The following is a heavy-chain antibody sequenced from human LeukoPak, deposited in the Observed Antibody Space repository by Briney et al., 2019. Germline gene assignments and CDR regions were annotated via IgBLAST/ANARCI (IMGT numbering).Heavy chain of an antibody. Sequence: GGSLRLSCAASGFTVHNNYMSWVRQAPGKGLEWVSVIDRSGVTHYADSVKGRFTISRDNSKNTLYLQMNSLRAEDTAVYYCARRRGGSYSDRGYYMDVWGKGTTVTISS. CDR3: ARRRGGSYSDRGYYMDV. V-gene: IGHV3-53*01. CDR1: GFTVHNNY. CDR2: IDRSGVT. D-gene: IGHD1-26*01. J-gene: IGHJ6*03.